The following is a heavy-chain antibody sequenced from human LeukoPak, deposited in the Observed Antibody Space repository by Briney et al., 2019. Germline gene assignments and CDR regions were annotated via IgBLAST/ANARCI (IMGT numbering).Heavy chain of an antibody. D-gene: IGHD4-17*01. CDR1: GFTFSSYS. CDR3: ARELPAGYGDYANAFDI. J-gene: IGHJ3*02. Sequence: GGSLRLSCAASGFTFSSYSMNWVRQAPGKGLEWVSSISSSSSYIYYADSVKGRFTISRDNAKNSLYLQMNSLRAEDTAVYYCARELPAGYGDYANAFDIWGQGTMVTVSS. V-gene: IGHV3-21*01. CDR2: ISSSSSYI.